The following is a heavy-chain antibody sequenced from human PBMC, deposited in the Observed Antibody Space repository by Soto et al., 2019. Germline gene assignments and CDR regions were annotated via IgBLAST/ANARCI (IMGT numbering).Heavy chain of an antibody. CDR1: GFTFSNYA. J-gene: IGHJ6*02. V-gene: IGHV3-23*01. D-gene: IGHD3-10*01. Sequence: EVHLLESGGGLVQPGRSLRLSCAASGFTFSNYAMTWVRQAPGKGLEWVSVISGTGGGTNNADSAKGRFTTSRDNSKHTLYLQMNSLRAEDTAVYYCAKRAFYGSGIPNYYGMDVWGQGTAVTVSS. CDR3: AKRAFYGSGIPNYYGMDV. CDR2: ISGTGGGT.